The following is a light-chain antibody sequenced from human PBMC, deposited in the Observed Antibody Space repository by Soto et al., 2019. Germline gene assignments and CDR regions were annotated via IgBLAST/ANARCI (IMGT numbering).Light chain of an antibody. J-gene: IGLJ2*01. CDR3: GTWDSSLSAPVV. CDR1: SSNMGNNY. CDR2: DNN. Sequence: QSVLTQPPSVSAAPGQKVTISGSGSSSNMGNNYVSWYQQLPGTAPKLLIYDNNKRPSGIPDRFSGSKSGTSATLGITGLQTGDEADYYCGTWDSSLSAPVVFGGGTKLTVL. V-gene: IGLV1-51*01.